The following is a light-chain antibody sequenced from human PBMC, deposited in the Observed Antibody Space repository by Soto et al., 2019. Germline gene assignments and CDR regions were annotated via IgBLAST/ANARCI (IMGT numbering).Light chain of an antibody. CDR2: EVI. J-gene: IGLJ1*01. CDR1: SSDVGGYNY. CDR3: NSYTSKSTGV. Sequence: QSALTQPASVSGSPGQSITISCTGTSSDVGGYNYFSWYQQHPGKAPKLIIYEVINRPSGVSNRFSGSKSGNTASLTISGLQAEDEADYDCNSYTSKSTGVFGTGTKVTVL. V-gene: IGLV2-14*01.